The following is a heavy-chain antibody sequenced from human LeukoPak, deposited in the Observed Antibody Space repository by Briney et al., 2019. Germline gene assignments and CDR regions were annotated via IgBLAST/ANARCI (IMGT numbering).Heavy chain of an antibody. Sequence: GGSLRLSCSASGLTFSTCAMHWVRQAPGRGLEWLTLIRPDRGKKFYSDSVKGRFTVSRDNFKNMLYLEMNSLRSEDTAVYYCVKDDPVLHFWGQGTLVSVSS. CDR1: GLTFSTCA. CDR3: VKDDPVLHF. CDR2: IRPDRGKK. J-gene: IGHJ4*02. V-gene: IGHV3-30*02.